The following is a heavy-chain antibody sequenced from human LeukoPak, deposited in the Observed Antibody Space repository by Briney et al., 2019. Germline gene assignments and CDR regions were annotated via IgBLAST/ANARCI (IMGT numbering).Heavy chain of an antibody. Sequence: VQPGGSLILSCAASGFPFSAYWMHWVRQAPGKGLVWVSTINTDGGVTTHADSVKGRFTISRDNAENTLYLQMNSLRGEDTAVYYCAKDYHYGQTDSWGQGTLVTVSS. J-gene: IGHJ4*02. CDR1: GFPFSAYW. CDR2: INTDGGVT. CDR3: AKDYHYGQTDS. V-gene: IGHV3-74*03. D-gene: IGHD3-10*01.